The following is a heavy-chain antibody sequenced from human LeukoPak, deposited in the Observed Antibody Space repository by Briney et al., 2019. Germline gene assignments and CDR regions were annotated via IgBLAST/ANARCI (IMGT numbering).Heavy chain of an antibody. CDR3: ARLSRSGGSCSCLFHY. V-gene: IGHV4-39*01. CDR2: IYYSGTT. CDR1: GGSITSNSYY. Sequence: SETLSLTCTVSGGSITSNSYYWAWLRQPPGMGLESLGSIYYSGTTYYNPSLASRVTISVDTSKNQFSLKLNSVTASDTAVYYCARLSRSGGSCSCLFHYWGHGTLVTVSS. J-gene: IGHJ4*01. D-gene: IGHD2-15*01.